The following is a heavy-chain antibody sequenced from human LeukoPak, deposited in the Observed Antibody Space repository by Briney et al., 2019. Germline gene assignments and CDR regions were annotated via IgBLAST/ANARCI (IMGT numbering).Heavy chain of an antibody. D-gene: IGHD3-3*01. CDR1: GYTLTSYD. J-gene: IGHJ4*02. CDR3: APDFWSGYFSFWPGAVGDY. V-gene: IGHV1-8*01. Sequence: WASVKVSCKASGYTLTSYDINWVRQATGQGLEWMGWMNPNSGNTGCAQKFQGRVTMTRDTSISTAYMELSRLRSDDTAVYYCAPDFWSGYFSFWPGAVGDYWGQGTLVTVSS. CDR2: MNPNSGNT.